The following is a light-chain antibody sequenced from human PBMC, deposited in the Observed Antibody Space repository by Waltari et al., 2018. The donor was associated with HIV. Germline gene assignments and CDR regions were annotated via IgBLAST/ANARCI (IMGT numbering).Light chain of an antibody. Sequence: QSALTQPASVSGSPGQPIPISCTGTRSDVGNFTFVHWYQQHPGKAPKHMIYQVSKRPSGVSKRFSGSKSGNTASLTISGLQAEDEADYYCCSYAGSSTHVFGTGTKVTVL. CDR1: RSDVGNFTF. CDR2: QVS. CDR3: CSYAGSSTHV. V-gene: IGLV2-23*02. J-gene: IGLJ1*01.